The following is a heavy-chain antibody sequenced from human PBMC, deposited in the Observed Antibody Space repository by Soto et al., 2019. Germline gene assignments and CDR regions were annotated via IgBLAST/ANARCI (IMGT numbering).Heavy chain of an antibody. CDR3: ARDRGYSSSWYWFDP. D-gene: IGHD6-13*01. J-gene: IGHJ5*02. V-gene: IGHV1-2*04. CDR1: GYTFTGYY. Sequence: GASVKVSCKASGYTFTGYYMHWVRQAPGQGLEWMGWINPNSGGTNYAQKFQGWVTMTRDTSISTAYMELSRLRSDDTAVYYCARDRGYSSSWYWFDPWRQGTLVTVS. CDR2: INPNSGGT.